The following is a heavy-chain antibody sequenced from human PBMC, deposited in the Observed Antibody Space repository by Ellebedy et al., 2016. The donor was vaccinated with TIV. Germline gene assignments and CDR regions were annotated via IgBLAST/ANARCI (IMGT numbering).Heavy chain of an antibody. V-gene: IGHV3-30*18. J-gene: IGHJ4*02. Sequence: GESLKISCAASGFTFSSYAMHWARQAPGKGLEWVAVISYDGSNENYANSVKGRFTISRDNSQNSLYLQMSSLRAEDTAVYYCVKVIATSGWPYYFHYWGQGTLVTVSS. D-gene: IGHD6-19*01. CDR3: VKVIATSGWPYYFHY. CDR1: GFTFSSYA. CDR2: ISYDGSNE.